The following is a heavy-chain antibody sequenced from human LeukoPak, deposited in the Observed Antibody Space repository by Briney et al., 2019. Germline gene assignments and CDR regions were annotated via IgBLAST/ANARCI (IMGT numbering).Heavy chain of an antibody. V-gene: IGHV4-59*01. CDR1: AGSITSYY. Sequence: SETLSLTCTVSAGSITSYYWSWIRQPPGKGLEWIGYIYYSGSTNYNPSLKSRVTISVDTSKNQFSLKLSSVAAADTAVYYCARAPLGYCSGGSCYGYYYYYMDVWGKGTTVTVSS. CDR3: ARAPLGYCSGGSCYGYYYYYMDV. CDR2: IYYSGST. J-gene: IGHJ6*03. D-gene: IGHD2-15*01.